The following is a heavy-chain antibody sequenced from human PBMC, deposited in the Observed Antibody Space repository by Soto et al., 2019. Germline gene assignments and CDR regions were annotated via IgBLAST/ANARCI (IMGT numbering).Heavy chain of an antibody. J-gene: IGHJ5*02. CDR3: AVTYFDYTWGHYRYS. Sequence: ASVKVSCKTSGYTFTTYDIHWVRQASGQGLEWMGSMNRNSGDTAYAQKLQDRVTMTGDTSISTAHMELSSLRSEDTATYYCAVTYFDYTWGHYRYSWGQGTPVTVSS. CDR2: MNRNSGDT. CDR1: GYTFTTYD. D-gene: IGHD3-16*02. V-gene: IGHV1-8*02.